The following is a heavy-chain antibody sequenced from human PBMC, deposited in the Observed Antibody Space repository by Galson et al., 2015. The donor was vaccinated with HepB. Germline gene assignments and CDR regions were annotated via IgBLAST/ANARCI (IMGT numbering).Heavy chain of an antibody. V-gene: IGHV3-23*01. D-gene: IGHD6-25*01. CDR1: GFTFSNYA. J-gene: IGHJ4*02. Sequence: SLRLSCAASGFTFSNYAMIWVRQAPGKGLEWVSGITSSDAGTAYADSVKGRFTIARDNSKDTVYLQMTSLRAEDTAVYYCATPDNNRGYYTRGPFDYWGQGTRVTVSS. CDR3: ATPDNNRGYYTRGPFDY. CDR2: ITSSDAGT.